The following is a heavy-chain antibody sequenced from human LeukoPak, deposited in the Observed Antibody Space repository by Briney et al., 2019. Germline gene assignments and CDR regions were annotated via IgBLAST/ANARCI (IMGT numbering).Heavy chain of an antibody. CDR1: GFTFSSYW. J-gene: IGHJ4*02. D-gene: IGHD3-10*01. CDR2: INQDGTEK. CDR3: AKLAKYFYGSETFYFFEH. V-gene: IGHV3-7*01. Sequence: GGSLRLSCAASGFTFSSYWMSRVRQAPGKGLEWVANINQDGTEKYYVDSVKGRFIISRDYGKNSLYLQMNSLRVEDTAVYYCAKLAKYFYGSETFYFFEHWGQGTPVTASS.